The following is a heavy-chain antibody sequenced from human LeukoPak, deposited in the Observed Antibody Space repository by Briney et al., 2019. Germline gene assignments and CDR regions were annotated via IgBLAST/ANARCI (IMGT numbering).Heavy chain of an antibody. CDR2: IWYDGSNK. J-gene: IGHJ4*02. D-gene: IGHD4-17*01. V-gene: IGHV3-33*06. Sequence: GGSLRLSCAASGFTFSSYGMHSVRQAPGKGLEWVAVIWYDGSNKYYADSVKGRFTISRDNSKNTLYLQMNCLRAEDTAVYYCAKDQERATVTTTFDYWGQGTLVTVSS. CDR3: AKDQERATVTTTFDY. CDR1: GFTFSSYG.